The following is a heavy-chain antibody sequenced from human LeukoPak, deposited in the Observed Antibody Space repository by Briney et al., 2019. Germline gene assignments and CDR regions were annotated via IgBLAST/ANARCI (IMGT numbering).Heavy chain of an antibody. CDR3: ARHPRYYYGSGSFDY. J-gene: IGHJ4*02. V-gene: IGHV4-34*01. D-gene: IGHD3-10*01. CDR1: GGSFSGYY. Sequence: PSETLSLTCAVYGGSFSGYYWSWIRQPPGKGLEWIGEINHSGSTNYNPSLKSRVTISVDTSKNQFSLKLSSVTAADTAVYYCARHPRYYYGSGSFDYWGQGTLVTVSS. CDR2: INHSGST.